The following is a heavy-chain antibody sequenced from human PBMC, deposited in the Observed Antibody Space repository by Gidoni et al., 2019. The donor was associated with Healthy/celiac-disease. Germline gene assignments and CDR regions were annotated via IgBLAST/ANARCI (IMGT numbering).Heavy chain of an antibody. Sequence: QVQLQESGTGLVKPSETLSLTCTVSGGSISSYYWSWIRQPPGKGLEWIGYIYYSGSTNYNPSLKSRVTISVDTSKNLFSLKLSSVTAADTAVYYCARLMYDYGDPDYYYYYGMDVWGQGTTVTVSS. J-gene: IGHJ6*02. CDR1: GGSISSYY. D-gene: IGHD4-17*01. CDR2: IYYSGST. V-gene: IGHV4-59*01. CDR3: ARLMYDYGDPDYYYYYGMDV.